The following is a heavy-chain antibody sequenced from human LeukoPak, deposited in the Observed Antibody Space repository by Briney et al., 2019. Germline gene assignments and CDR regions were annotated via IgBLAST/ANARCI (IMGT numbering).Heavy chain of an antibody. Sequence: PSQTLSLTCTVSGGSISSGSYYWSWIRQPAGKGLEWIGRMFTPGTINYNPSLKSRVTISLDTSKNQFSLKLSSVTAADTAVYYCARLSARDYYFDYWGQGTLVTVSP. D-gene: IGHD3-10*01. CDR1: GGSISSGSYY. CDR3: ARLSARDYYFDY. V-gene: IGHV4-61*02. J-gene: IGHJ4*02. CDR2: MFTPGTI.